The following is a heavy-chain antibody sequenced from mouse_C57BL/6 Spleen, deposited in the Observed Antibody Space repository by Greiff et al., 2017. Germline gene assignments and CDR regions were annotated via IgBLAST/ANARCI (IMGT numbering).Heavy chain of an antibody. CDR1: GFTFSSYA. J-gene: IGHJ3*01. CDR3: ARDDDGARFAY. D-gene: IGHD2-3*01. V-gene: IGHV5-4*01. CDR2: ISDGGSYT. Sequence: EVQGVESGGGLVKPGGSLKLSCAASGFTFSSYAMSWVRQTPEKRLEWVATISDGGSYTYYPDNVKGRFTISRDNAKNNLYLQMSHLKSEDTAMYYCARDDDGARFAYWGQGTLVTVSA.